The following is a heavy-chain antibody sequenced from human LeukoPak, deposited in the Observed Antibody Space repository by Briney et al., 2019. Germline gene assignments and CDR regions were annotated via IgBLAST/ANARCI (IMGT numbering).Heavy chain of an antibody. J-gene: IGHJ4*02. V-gene: IGHV4-34*01. D-gene: IGHD3-22*01. CDR1: GGSFSGYY. Sequence: SETLSLTCAVYGGSFSGYYWSWIRQPPGKGLEWIGEINHSGSTNYNPSLKSRVTISVDTSKNQFSLKLSSVTAADTAVYYCARGMAHCYDSSGYYFDYWGQGTLVTVSS. CDR2: INHSGST. CDR3: ARGMAHCYDSSGYYFDY.